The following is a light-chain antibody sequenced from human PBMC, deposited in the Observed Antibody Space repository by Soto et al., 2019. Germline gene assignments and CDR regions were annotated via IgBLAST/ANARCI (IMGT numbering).Light chain of an antibody. CDR1: NSDVGGYNF. CDR3: SSYAGSDTFV. CDR2: EVT. Sequence: QSALTQPPSASGSPGQSVTISCTGTNSDVGGYNFVSWYQQHPGKAPKLMVYEVTKRPSGVPDRFSGSKSGTTASLIVSGLQAEDEADYYCSSYAGSDTFVFGTGTQLTVL. J-gene: IGLJ7*01. V-gene: IGLV2-8*01.